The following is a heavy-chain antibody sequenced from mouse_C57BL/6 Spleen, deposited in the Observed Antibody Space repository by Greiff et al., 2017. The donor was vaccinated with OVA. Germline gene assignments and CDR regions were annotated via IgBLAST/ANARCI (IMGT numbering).Heavy chain of an antibody. CDR1: GFNIKNTY. V-gene: IGHV14-3*01. D-gene: IGHD1-1*01. CDR3: ARGPDYYGSSYGYFDV. CDR2: IDPANGNT. Sequence: EVQLQESVAELVRPGASVKLSCTASGFNIKNTYMHWVKQRPEQGLEWIGRIDPANGNTKYAPKFQGKATITADTSSNTAYLQLSSLTSEDTAIYYCARGPDYYGSSYGYFDVWGTGTTVTVSS. J-gene: IGHJ1*03.